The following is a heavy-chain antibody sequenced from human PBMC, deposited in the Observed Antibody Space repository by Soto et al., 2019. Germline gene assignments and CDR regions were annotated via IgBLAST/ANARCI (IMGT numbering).Heavy chain of an antibody. CDR1: GFTFSTYY. CDR2: INSDGSRT. J-gene: IGHJ5*02. V-gene: IGHV3-74*01. D-gene: IGHD1-26*01. Sequence: EVQLVESGGGLGQPGGSLRLSCAASGFTFSTYYMHWVRQAPGKGLVWVSRINSDGSRTNYADSVKGRFTTFRDNAKNTLYLQLNRLTGEDTDVYYGATVATGSYDWFDPWGQGTLVTVSS. CDR3: ATVATGSYDWFDP.